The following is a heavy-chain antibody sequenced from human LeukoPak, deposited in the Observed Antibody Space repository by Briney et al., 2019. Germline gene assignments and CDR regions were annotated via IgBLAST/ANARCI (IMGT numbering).Heavy chain of an antibody. Sequence: GGSLRLSCAASGFTFSSYAMHWVRQAPGKGLEWVAVISYDGSNKYYADSVKGRFTISRDNSKNTLYLQMSSLRAEDTAVYYCARDPRYCSVTSCPDAFDIWGQGTMVTVSS. J-gene: IGHJ3*02. V-gene: IGHV3-30-3*01. CDR1: GFTFSSYA. CDR3: ARDPRYCSVTSCPDAFDI. CDR2: ISYDGSNK. D-gene: IGHD2-2*01.